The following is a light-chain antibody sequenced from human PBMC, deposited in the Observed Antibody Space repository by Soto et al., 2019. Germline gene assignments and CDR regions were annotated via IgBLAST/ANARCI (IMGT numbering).Light chain of an antibody. CDR2: DAS. CDR3: QQYDNLPLT. J-gene: IGKJ4*01. CDR1: QDIRNY. V-gene: IGKV1-33*01. Sequence: DIQMTQSPSSLSASVGDRVTITCQASQDIRNYLNWYQQKPGKATKLLIYDASNLETGVPSRFSGSRSGTDFTFTISSLQPEDIATYFCQQYDNLPLTFGGGTKVEIK.